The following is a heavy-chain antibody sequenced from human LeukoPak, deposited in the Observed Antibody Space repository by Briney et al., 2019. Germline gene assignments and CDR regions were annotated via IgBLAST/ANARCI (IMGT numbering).Heavy chain of an antibody. V-gene: IGHV4-30-4*08. J-gene: IGHJ4*02. CDR3: ARTYCSSTSCYTFDY. D-gene: IGHD2-2*02. CDR2: IYYSGST. Sequence: PSETLSLTCTVSGGSISSGDYYWSWIRQPPGKGLEWIGYIYYSGSTYYNPPLKSRVTISVDTSKNQFSLKLSSVTAADTAVYYCARTYCSSTSCYTFDYWGQGTLVTVSS. CDR1: GGSISSGDYY.